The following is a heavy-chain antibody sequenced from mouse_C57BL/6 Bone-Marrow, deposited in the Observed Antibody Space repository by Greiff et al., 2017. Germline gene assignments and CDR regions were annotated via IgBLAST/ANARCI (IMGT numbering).Heavy chain of an antibody. CDR3: ARVSNFHY. J-gene: IGHJ2*01. V-gene: IGHV1-42*01. D-gene: IGHD2-5*01. CDR1: GYSFTGYY. Sequence: EVQLQQSGPELVKPGASVKISCKASGYSFTGYYMNWVKQSPEKSLEWIGEINPSTGGTTYTQKFKAKATLTVDKSSSTAYMQLKSLTSEDSAVYYCARVSNFHYWGQGTTLTVSS. CDR2: INPSTGGT.